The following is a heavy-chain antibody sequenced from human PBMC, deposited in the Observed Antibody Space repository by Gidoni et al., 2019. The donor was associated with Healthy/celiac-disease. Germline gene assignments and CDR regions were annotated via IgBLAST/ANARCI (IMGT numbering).Heavy chain of an antibody. CDR3: ARDCDSSGWYPSYYYYGMDV. CDR2: ISSSSSYI. J-gene: IGHJ6*02. Sequence: EVQLVESGGGLVKPGGSLRLSCAASGFTFSSYRMNWVRQAPGKGLEVVSAISSSSSYIYYADSVKGRFTIARDKAKNSLYLQMNSRRAEDTAVYYCARDCDSSGWYPSYYYYGMDVWGQGTTVTVSS. V-gene: IGHV3-21*01. CDR1: GFTFSSYR. D-gene: IGHD6-19*01.